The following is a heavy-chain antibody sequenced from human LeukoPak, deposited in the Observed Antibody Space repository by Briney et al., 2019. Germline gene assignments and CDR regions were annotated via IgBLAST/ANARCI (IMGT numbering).Heavy chain of an antibody. CDR3: ARGTGYYYCGMDV. V-gene: IGHV3-33*01. J-gene: IGHJ6*02. CDR1: GFTFSTYG. Sequence: GRSLRLSCAASGFTFSTYGMHWVRQAPGKGLEWVAFIWYDGSDKYYADSVKGRFTISRDNSKTPLYLQMNRLRAEDTAVYYCARGTGYYYCGMDVWGQGTTVTVSS. CDR2: IWYDGSDK. D-gene: IGHD7-27*01.